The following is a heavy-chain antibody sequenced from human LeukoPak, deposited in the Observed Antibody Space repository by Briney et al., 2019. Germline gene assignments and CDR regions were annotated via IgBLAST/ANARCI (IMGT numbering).Heavy chain of an antibody. CDR3: ARDLLAAASLDWFDP. CDR2: ISGDGRNI. CDR1: GFTFSAYW. Sequence: GGSLRLSCAASGFTFSAYWMHWVRQAPGKGLVWVSRISGDGRNINYADSVRGRFTISRDKAKNSLYLQMNSLRAEDTAVYYCARDLLAAASLDWFDPWGQGTLVTVSS. V-gene: IGHV3-74*01. J-gene: IGHJ5*02. D-gene: IGHD6-13*01.